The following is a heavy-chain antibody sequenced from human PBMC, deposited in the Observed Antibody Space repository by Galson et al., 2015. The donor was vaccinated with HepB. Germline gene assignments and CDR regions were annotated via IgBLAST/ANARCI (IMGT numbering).Heavy chain of an antibody. CDR2: IIPIFGTA. Sequence: SVKVSCKASGGTFSSYAISWVRQAPGQGLEWMGGIIPIFGTANYAQKFQGRVTITADESTSTAYMELSSLRSEDTAVYYCARGSLPPNYDFWSGYPDHYYYYYMDVWGKGTTVTVSS. CDR1: GGTFSSYA. V-gene: IGHV1-69*13. CDR3: ARGSLPPNYDFWSGYPDHYYYYYMDV. D-gene: IGHD3-3*01. J-gene: IGHJ6*03.